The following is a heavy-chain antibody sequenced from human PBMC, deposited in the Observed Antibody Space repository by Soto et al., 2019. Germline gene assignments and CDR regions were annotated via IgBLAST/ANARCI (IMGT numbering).Heavy chain of an antibody. J-gene: IGHJ6*02. CDR1: GFTFSSYG. CDR2: IWYDGSNK. V-gene: IGHV3-33*01. D-gene: IGHD6-6*01. CDR3: AIEYSSSSGHDYYGMDV. Sequence: QVQLVESGGGVVQPGRSLRLSCAASGFTFSSYGMHWVRQAPGKGLEWVAVIWYDGSNKYYADSVKGRFTISRDNSKNTLYLQMNSPRAEDTDVYYCAIEYSSSSGHDYYGMDVWGQGTPVTVSS.